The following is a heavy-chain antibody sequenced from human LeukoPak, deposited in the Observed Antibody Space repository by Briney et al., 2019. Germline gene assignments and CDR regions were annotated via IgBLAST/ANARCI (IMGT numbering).Heavy chain of an antibody. CDR3: ARNSVYCMDV. D-gene: IGHD5-18*01. CDR1: GGSFSGYY. Sequence: SETLSLTCAVYGGSFSGYYWSWIRQPPGKGLEWIGEINHSGSTNYNPSLKSRVTISVDTSKNQFSLKLSSVTAADTAVYYCARNSVYCMDVWGQGTTVTVSS. CDR2: INHSGST. V-gene: IGHV4-34*01. J-gene: IGHJ6*02.